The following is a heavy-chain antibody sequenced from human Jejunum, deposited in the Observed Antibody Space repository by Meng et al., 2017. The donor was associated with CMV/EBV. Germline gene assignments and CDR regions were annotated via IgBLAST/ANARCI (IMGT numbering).Heavy chain of an antibody. Sequence: QVQLVQSGSEVKKLGASVKISCKASGYMFTRYNINWVRQAPGQWLEWMGYINPKTANPTYVQGFTGRFVFSLDTSVSTAYLQISSLEAEDTAVYYCATGSVAADGKGYWGQGTLVTVSS. CDR1: GYMFTRYN. CDR2: INPKTANP. J-gene: IGHJ1*01. CDR3: ATGSVAADGKGY. V-gene: IGHV7-4-1*02. D-gene: IGHD6-13*01.